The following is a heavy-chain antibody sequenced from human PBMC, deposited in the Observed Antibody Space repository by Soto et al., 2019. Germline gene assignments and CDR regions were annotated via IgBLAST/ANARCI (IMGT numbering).Heavy chain of an antibody. CDR1: GGSISSGDYY. V-gene: IGHV4-30-4*01. Sequence: LCGGSISSGDYYWSWIRQPPGKGLEWIGYIYYSGSTYYNPSLKSRVTISVDTSKNQFSLKLSSVTAADTAVYYCARGDYYDSSGNNWFDPWGQGTLVTVSS. D-gene: IGHD3-22*01. CDR2: IYYSGST. CDR3: ARGDYYDSSGNNWFDP. J-gene: IGHJ5*02.